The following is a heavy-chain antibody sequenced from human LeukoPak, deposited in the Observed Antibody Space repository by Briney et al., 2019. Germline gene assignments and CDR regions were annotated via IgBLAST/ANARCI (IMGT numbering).Heavy chain of an antibody. V-gene: IGHV1-46*01. CDR3: ATVHPKYNWFDP. CDR1: GYTFTSYY. J-gene: IGHJ5*02. CDR2: INPSGGST. Sequence: ASVKVSCKASGYTFTSYYMHWVRQAPGQGLEWMGIINPSGGSTSYAQKFQGRVTMTRDTSTSTVYMELSSLRSEDTAVYYCATVHPKYNWFDPWGQGTLVTVSS.